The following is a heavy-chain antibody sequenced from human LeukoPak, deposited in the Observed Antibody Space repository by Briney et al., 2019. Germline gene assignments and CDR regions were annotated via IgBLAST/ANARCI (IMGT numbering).Heavy chain of an antibody. V-gene: IGHV3-7*01. J-gene: IGHJ4*02. CDR2: IKQDGSEK. CDR1: GFTFSSYW. Sequence: GGSLRLSCAASGFTFSSYWMSWVCQAPGKGLEWVANIKQDGSEKYYVDSVKGRFTISRDNAKNSLYLQMNSLRAEDTAVYYCARGGYSYGYFFDYWGQGTLVTVSS. CDR3: ARGGYSYGYFFDY. D-gene: IGHD5-18*01.